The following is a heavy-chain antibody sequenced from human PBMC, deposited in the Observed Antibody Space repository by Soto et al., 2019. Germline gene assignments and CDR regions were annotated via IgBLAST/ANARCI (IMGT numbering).Heavy chain of an antibody. Sequence: GSLRLSCAASGFTFSNAWMNWVRQAPGKGLEWVGRIKSKTDGGTTDYAAPVKGRFTISRDDSKNTLYLQMNSLKTEDTAVYYCTTEVVDFWSGYSDYWGQGTLVTVSS. CDR3: TTEVVDFWSGYSDY. V-gene: IGHV3-15*07. CDR2: IKSKTDGGTT. CDR1: GFTFSNAW. J-gene: IGHJ4*02. D-gene: IGHD3-3*01.